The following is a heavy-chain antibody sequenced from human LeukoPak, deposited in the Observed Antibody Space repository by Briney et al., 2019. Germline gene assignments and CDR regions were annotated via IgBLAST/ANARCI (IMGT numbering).Heavy chain of an antibody. D-gene: IGHD3-10*01. J-gene: IGHJ5*02. CDR2: FDPEDGET. V-gene: IGHV1-24*01. CDR1: GYTLTELS. Sequence: ASVKVSCKVSGYTLTELSMHWVRQAPGKGLEWMGGFDPEDGETICAQKFQGRVTMTEDTSTDTAYMELSSLRSEDTAVYYCATVPTYGSGSPLGWFDPWGQGTLVTVSS. CDR3: ATVPTYGSGSPLGWFDP.